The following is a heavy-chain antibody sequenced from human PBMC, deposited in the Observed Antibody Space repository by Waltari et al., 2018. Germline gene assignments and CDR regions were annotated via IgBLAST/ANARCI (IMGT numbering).Heavy chain of an antibody. J-gene: IGHJ3*02. V-gene: IGHV1-69*05. Sequence: QVQLVQSGAEVKKPGSPVKVSCKASGGTFSSYAFSWVRQAPGQGLEWMGGIIPIFGTANYAQKFQGRVTITTDESTSTAYMELSSLRSEDTAVYYCASTHSRPDAFDIWGQGTMVTVSS. CDR3: ASTHSRPDAFDI. CDR2: IIPIFGTA. D-gene: IGHD6-13*01. CDR1: GGTFSSYA.